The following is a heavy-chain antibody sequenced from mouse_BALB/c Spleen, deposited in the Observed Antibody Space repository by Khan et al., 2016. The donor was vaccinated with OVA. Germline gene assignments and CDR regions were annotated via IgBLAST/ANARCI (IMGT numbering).Heavy chain of an antibody. J-gene: IGHJ4*01. CDR1: GFSLSNYG. D-gene: IGHD2-10*01. V-gene: IGHV2-9*02. Sequence: QVQLKESGPGLVAPSQSLSITCTVSGFSLSNYGVNWVRQPPGKGLEWLGIIWAGGSTNYNSALMSKLNIRKDNAKSQVFLKMNSLQTDDTAMDYCARETAYYGNYEAMDYWGQGTSVTVSS. CDR3: ARETAYYGNYEAMDY. CDR2: IWAGGST.